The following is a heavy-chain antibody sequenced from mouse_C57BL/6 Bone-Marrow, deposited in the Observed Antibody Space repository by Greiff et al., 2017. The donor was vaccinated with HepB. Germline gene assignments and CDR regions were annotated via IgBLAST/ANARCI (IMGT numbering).Heavy chain of an antibody. V-gene: IGHV5-9*01. J-gene: IGHJ3*01. D-gene: IGHD2-4*01. CDR3: ARRNIYYDYDWFAY. CDR1: GFTFSSYT. CDR2: ISGGGGNT. Sequence: EVKLVESGGGLVKPGGSLKLSCAASGFTFSSYTMSWVRQTPEKRLEWVATISGGGGNTYYPDSVKGRFTISRDNAKNTLYLQMSSLRSEDTALYYCARRNIYYDYDWFAYWGQGTLVTVSA.